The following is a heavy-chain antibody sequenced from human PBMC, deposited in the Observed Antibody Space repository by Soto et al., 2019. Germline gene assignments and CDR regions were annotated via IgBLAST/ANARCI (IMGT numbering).Heavy chain of an antibody. CDR1: GYMFTGDY. J-gene: IGHJ4*02. CDR2: INPDSGGT. V-gene: IGHV1-2*02. D-gene: IGHD5-12*01. Sequence: ASVKVSCKASGYMFTGDYIHWVRRAPGQGLEWMGWINPDSGGTNYQQKFQGRVTMTRDTSISTAYMELSSLRSDDTAVYYCTRKLATFNFDYWGQGTLVTVSS. CDR3: TRKLATFNFDY.